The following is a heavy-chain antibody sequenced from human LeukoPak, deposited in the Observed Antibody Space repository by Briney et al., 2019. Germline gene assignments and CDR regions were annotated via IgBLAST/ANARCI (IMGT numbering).Heavy chain of an antibody. CDR3: ATPFPRMLTGYYKD. D-gene: IGHD3-9*01. CDR1: GYTLTELS. Sequence: ASVKVSCKVSGYTLTELSMHCVRQAPGKGLEWMGGFDPEDGETIYAQKFQGRVTMNEDTSTDTAYMELSSLRSEDTAVYYCATPFPRMLTGYYKDWGQGTLVTVSS. J-gene: IGHJ4*02. V-gene: IGHV1-24*01. CDR2: FDPEDGET.